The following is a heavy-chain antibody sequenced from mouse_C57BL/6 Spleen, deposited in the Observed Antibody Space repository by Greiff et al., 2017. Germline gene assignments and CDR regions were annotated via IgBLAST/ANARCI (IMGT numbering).Heavy chain of an antibody. V-gene: IGHV5-9-1*02. CDR1: GFTFSSYA. Sequence: EVQRVESGEGLVKPGGSLKLSCAASGFTFSSYAMSWVRQTPEKRLEWVAYISSGGDYIYYADTVKGRFTISRDNARNTLYLQMSSLKSEDTAMYYCTRDLYGSYAMDYWGQGTSVTVSS. D-gene: IGHD1-1*01. CDR2: ISSGGDYI. CDR3: TRDLYGSYAMDY. J-gene: IGHJ4*01.